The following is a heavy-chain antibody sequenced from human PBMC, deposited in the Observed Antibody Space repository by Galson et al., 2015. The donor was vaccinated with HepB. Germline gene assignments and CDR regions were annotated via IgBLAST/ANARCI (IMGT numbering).Heavy chain of an antibody. CDR3: ARGTARRVPDAMDY. V-gene: IGHV3-21*01. D-gene: IGHD2-2*01. CDR1: GFTFSSYS. J-gene: IGHJ4*02. Sequence: SLRLSCAASGFTFSSYSMNWVRQAPGKGLEGVSSISSSSSYIYYADSVKGRFTLSRGNAKNSLYLQMNSLRAEDTAVYYCARGTARRVPDAMDYWGQGTLVTVSS. CDR2: ISSSSSYI.